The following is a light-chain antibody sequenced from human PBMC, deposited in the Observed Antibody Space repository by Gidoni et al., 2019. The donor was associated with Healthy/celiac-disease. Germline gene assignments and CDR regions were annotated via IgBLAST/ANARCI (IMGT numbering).Light chain of an antibody. CDR1: QSVSSSY. Sequence: EIVLTQSPGTLSLSPGERATLSCRASQSVSSSYLAWYQQKPSQAPRILIYGAYSRATGIPYRFSGSGSGTDFTLTISRLEPEDFAVYYCQQYGSSLLTFGGGTKVEIK. J-gene: IGKJ4*01. CDR2: GAY. V-gene: IGKV3-20*01. CDR3: QQYGSSLLT.